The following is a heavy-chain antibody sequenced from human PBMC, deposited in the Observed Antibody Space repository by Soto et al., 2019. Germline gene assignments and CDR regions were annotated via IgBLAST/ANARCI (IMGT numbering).Heavy chain of an antibody. V-gene: IGHV3-7*01. CDR1: GFTFSSHW. J-gene: IGHJ4*02. CDR2: IKQDGSEK. CDR3: ARDLDSSGYWGRYFDY. D-gene: IGHD3-22*01. Sequence: ESGGGLVQPGGSLRLSCAASGFTFSSHWMSWVRQAPGKGLEWVANIKQDGSEKYYVDSVKGRFTISRDNAKNSLYLQMNSLRAEDTAVYYCARDLDSSGYWGRYFDYWGQGTLVTVSS.